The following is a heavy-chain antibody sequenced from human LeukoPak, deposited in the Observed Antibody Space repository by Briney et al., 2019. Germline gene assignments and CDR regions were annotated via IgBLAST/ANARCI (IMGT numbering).Heavy chain of an antibody. CDR2: IRYGGSNK. D-gene: IGHD4-23*01. Sequence: GGSLRLSCAASGFTFSSYGMHWVRQAPGTGLEWVAFIRYGGSNKYYADSVKGRFTISRDNAKNSLYLQMNSLRAEDTAVYYCARCGGGNPRWFDPWGQGTLVTVSS. CDR1: GFTFSSYG. CDR3: ARCGGGNPRWFDP. V-gene: IGHV3-30*02. J-gene: IGHJ5*02.